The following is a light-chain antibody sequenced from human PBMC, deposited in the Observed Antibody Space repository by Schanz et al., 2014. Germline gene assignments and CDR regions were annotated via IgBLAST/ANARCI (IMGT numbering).Light chain of an antibody. CDR2: EVN. J-gene: IGLJ2*01. V-gene: IGLV2-14*01. Sequence: QSALTQPASVSGAPGQSITISCTGTSSDVGAYNYVSWYQQHPGKAPKLMIYEVNKRPSGVPDRFSGSRSGNTASLTISGLQAEDEADYYCCSYTSSSTLVFGGGTKLTVL. CDR1: SSDVGAYNY. CDR3: CSYTSSSTLV.